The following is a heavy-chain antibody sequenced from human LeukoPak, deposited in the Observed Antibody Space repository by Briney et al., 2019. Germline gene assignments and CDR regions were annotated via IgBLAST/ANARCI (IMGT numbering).Heavy chain of an antibody. V-gene: IGHV1-69*06. D-gene: IGHD4-23*01. CDR1: GGTFSSYA. J-gene: IGHJ3*02. CDR3: ASNSYGGYDAFDI. Sequence: SVKVSCKASGGTFSSYAISWVRQAPGQGLEWMGRVIPIFGTANYAQKFQGRVTITADKSTSTAYMELSSLRSEDTAVYYCASNSYGGYDAFDIRGQGTMVTVSP. CDR2: VIPIFGTA.